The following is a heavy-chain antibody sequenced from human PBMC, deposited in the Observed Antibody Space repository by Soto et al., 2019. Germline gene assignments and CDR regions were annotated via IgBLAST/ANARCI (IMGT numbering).Heavy chain of an antibody. CDR1: GFTFSSYW. V-gene: IGHV3-7*01. J-gene: IGHJ3*02. CDR3: ARARGIAARPGDAFDI. CDR2: IKQDGSEK. D-gene: IGHD6-6*01. Sequence: GGSLRLSCAASGFTFSSYWMSWVRQAPGKGLEWVANIKQDGSEKYYVDSVKGRFTISRDNAKNSLYLQMNSLRAEDTAVYYCARARGIAARPGDAFDIWGQGTMVTVSS.